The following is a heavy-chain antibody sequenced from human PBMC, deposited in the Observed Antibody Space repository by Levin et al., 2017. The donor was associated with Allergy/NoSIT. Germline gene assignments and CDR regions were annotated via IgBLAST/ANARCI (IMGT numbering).Heavy chain of an antibody. D-gene: IGHD5-18*01. Sequence: ASVKVSCKASGYTFTGYYMHWVRQAPGQGLEWMGWINPNSGGTNYAPKFQGRVTMTRDTSISTAYMELSRLRSDDTAVYYCATEGGVDTYVVIDYWGQGTLVTVSS. CDR2: INPNSGGT. CDR1: GYTFTGYY. J-gene: IGHJ4*02. CDR3: ATEGGVDTYVVIDY. V-gene: IGHV1-2*02.